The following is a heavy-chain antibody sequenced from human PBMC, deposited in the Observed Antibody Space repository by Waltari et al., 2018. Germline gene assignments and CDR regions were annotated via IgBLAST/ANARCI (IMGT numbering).Heavy chain of an antibody. D-gene: IGHD2-8*02. CDR3: ARDHHSDCPGGVCFHFDY. CDR2: IKPDSGST. Sequence: QVQLVQSGAEVKKPGASVKVSCKTSGYTFTGFYIYWMRQAPGQGLEYMGRIKPDSGSTDDAHKVEGRLTLTRDTSINTADMEMSSLTPDDTAVFYCARDHHSDCPGGVCFHFDYWGQGTLVIVSS. V-gene: IGHV1-2*06. J-gene: IGHJ4*02. CDR1: GYTFTGFY.